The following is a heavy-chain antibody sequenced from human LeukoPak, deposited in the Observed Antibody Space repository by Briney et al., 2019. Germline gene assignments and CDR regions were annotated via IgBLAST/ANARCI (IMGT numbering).Heavy chain of an antibody. J-gene: IGHJ4*02. V-gene: IGHV3-48*04. D-gene: IGHD3-22*01. CDR1: GFTFSSYS. CDR2: ISSSSSTI. Sequence: GGSLRLSCAASGFTFSSYSMNWVRQAPGKGLEWVSYISSSSSTIYYADSVKGRFTVSRDNAKNSLYLQMNSLRAEDTAVYYCARGYSSGYFSGVYWGQGTLVTVSS. CDR3: ARGYSSGYFSGVY.